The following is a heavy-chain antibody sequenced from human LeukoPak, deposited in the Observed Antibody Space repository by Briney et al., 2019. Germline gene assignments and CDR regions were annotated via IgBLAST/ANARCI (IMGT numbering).Heavy chain of an antibody. CDR3: ARDLAAAGAGDY. Sequence: TGGSLRLSCAASGFTFDDYGMSWVRQAPGKGLEWVSGINWNGGSTGYADSVKGRFTISRDNAKNSLYLQMNSLRAEDTASYYCARDLAAAGAGDYWGQGTLVTVSS. CDR1: GFTFDDYG. D-gene: IGHD6-13*01. V-gene: IGHV3-20*04. CDR2: INWNGGST. J-gene: IGHJ4*02.